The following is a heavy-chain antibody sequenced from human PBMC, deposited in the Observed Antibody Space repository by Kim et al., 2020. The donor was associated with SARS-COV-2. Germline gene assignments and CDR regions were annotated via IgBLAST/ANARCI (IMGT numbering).Heavy chain of an antibody. D-gene: IGHD6-13*01. V-gene: IGHV3-30*07. CDR3: ARGVVIGSSDRWYECDN. J-gene: IGHJ4*02. Sequence: VKGRINISRDNSKNTLSLQMNTLRVEDTAVYYCARGVVIGSSDRWYECDNWGQGTLVTVSS.